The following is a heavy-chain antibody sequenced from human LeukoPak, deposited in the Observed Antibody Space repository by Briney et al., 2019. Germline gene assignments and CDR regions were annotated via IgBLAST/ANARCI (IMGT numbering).Heavy chain of an antibody. D-gene: IGHD5-24*01. V-gene: IGHV4-59*08. J-gene: IGHJ4*02. CDR1: GGSITTYY. CDR3: ATRARDGYNDY. CDR2: FYHTGST. Sequence: PSETLSLTCTVSGGSITTYYRTWIRQTPDKGLQFIGSFYHTGSTNYNPSLESAVTISEDTSKNQFSLKLSSVTAADTAVYYCATRARDGYNDYWGQGTLVTVSS.